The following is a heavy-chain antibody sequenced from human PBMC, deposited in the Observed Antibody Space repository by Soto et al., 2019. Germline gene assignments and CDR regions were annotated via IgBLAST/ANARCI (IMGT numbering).Heavy chain of an antibody. CDR3: ARVPPTTAVDNLKYYYYMDV. V-gene: IGHV3-74*01. Sequence: EVQLVESGGDLVQPGGSLRLSCAASGFTFSTYWMHWVRQAPGKGLVWVSRISSDGSSTLYADSVKGRFTVSRDNAKNRLYLQMNSLRVEDTAVYYCARVPPTTAVDNLKYYYYMDVWGKGTKVTVSS. CDR2: ISSDGSST. J-gene: IGHJ6*03. CDR1: GFTFSTYW. D-gene: IGHD1-1*01.